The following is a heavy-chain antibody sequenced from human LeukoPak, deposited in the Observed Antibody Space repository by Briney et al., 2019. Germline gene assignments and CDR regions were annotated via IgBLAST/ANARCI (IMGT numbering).Heavy chain of an antibody. D-gene: IGHD3-16*02. CDR1: GGTFSSYA. CDR2: ISAYNGNT. V-gene: IGHV1-18*01. CDR3: ARDQYDYVWGSYRGEGDYFDY. J-gene: IGHJ4*02. Sequence: ASVKVSCKASGGTFSSYAISWVRQAPGQGLEWMGWISAYNGNTNYAQKLQGRVTMTTDTSTSTAYMELRSLRSDDTAVYYCARDQYDYVWGSYRGEGDYFDYWGQGTLVTVSS.